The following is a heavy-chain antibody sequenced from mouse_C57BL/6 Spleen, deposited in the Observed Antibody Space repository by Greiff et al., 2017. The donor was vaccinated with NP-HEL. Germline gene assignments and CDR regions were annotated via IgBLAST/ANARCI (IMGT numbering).Heavy chain of an antibody. CDR2: IYPSDSET. J-gene: IGHJ3*01. D-gene: IGHD2-4*01. CDR1: GYTFTSYW. CDR3: AREKDYDDRGFAY. V-gene: IGHV1-61*01. Sequence: VQLQQPGAELVRPGSSVKLSCKASGYTFTSYWMDWVKQRPGQGLEWIGNIYPSDSETHYNQKFKDKATLTVDKSASTAYMQLSSLTSEDSAVYYCAREKDYDDRGFAYWGQGTLVTVSA.